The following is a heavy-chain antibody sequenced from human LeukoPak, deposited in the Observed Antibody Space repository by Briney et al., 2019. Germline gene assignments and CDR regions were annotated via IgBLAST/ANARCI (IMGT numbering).Heavy chain of an antibody. D-gene: IGHD5-12*01. CDR2: IWGNGATT. J-gene: IGHJ4*02. Sequence: GGSLRLSCTASGFTFSTHSISWVRQAPRKGLEWVSVIWGNGATTYYADSVKGRFTISRDNSMNTVYLQMNSLRVEDTAIYYCAKDQRPDTGYDIDYWGQGILVTVSS. CDR1: GFTFSTHS. CDR3: AKDQRPDTGYDIDY. V-gene: IGHV3-23*01.